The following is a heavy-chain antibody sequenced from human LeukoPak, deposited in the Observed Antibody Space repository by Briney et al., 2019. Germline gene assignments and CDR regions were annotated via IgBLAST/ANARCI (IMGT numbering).Heavy chain of an antibody. Sequence: QTGGSLRLSCAASGFTFSSYEMNWVRQAPGKGLEWVSYISSSGSTIYYADSVKGRFTISRDNAKNSLYLHMNSLRAEDTAVYYCARDFAPFDNSGYYGGGDYWGQGTLLTVSS. J-gene: IGHJ4*02. V-gene: IGHV3-48*03. D-gene: IGHD3-22*01. CDR3: ARDFAPFDNSGYYGGGDY. CDR2: ISSSGSTI. CDR1: GFTFSSYE.